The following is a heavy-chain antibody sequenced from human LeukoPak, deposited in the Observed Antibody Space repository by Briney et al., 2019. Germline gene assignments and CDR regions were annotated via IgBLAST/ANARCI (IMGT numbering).Heavy chain of an antibody. CDR2: ISAYNGNT. D-gene: IGHD5-18*01. Sequence: ASVKVSCKASGYTFTSYGISWVRQAPGQGLEWMGWISAYNGNTNYAQKLQGRVTMTTDTSTSTAYMELRSLRSDDTAVYYCASFPWIQLWSYGMDVWGQGTTVTVSS. CDR1: GYTFTSYG. V-gene: IGHV1-18*01. J-gene: IGHJ6*02. CDR3: ASFPWIQLWSYGMDV.